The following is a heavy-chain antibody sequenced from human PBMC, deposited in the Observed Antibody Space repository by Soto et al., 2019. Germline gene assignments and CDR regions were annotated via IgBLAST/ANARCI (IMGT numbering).Heavy chain of an antibody. CDR2: IDSDGSST. CDR3: VRDDFGLGIDY. CDR1: GFTFSIYW. V-gene: IGHV3-74*01. J-gene: IGHJ4*02. Sequence: EVQLVESGGGLVQPGGSLRLSCVGSGFTFSIYWMHWVRQTPEKGLVWVSHIDSDGSSTTYADSVKGRFTISRDNATNTLYLKMNSLRAADTAVYYFVRDDFGLGIDYWGLGTLVTVSS. D-gene: IGHD1-26*01.